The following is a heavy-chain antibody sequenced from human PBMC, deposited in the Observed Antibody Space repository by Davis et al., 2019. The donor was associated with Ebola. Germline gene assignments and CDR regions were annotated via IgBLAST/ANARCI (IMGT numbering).Heavy chain of an antibody. CDR1: GFTVSSNY. D-gene: IGHD1-14*01. Sequence: GESLKISCAASGFTVSSNYMSWVRQAPGKGLEWVSVIYSGGSTYYADSVKGRFTISRDNSKNTLYLQMNSLRAGDTAVYYCARAELYYYYMDVWGKGTTVTVSS. CDR3: ARAELYYYYMDV. CDR2: IYSGGST. J-gene: IGHJ6*03. V-gene: IGHV3-53*01.